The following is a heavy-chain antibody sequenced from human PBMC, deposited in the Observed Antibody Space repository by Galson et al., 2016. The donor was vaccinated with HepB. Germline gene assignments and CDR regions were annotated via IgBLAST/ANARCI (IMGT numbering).Heavy chain of an antibody. CDR3: ARDSLSSGWYGDLQH. D-gene: IGHD6-19*01. CDR2: IRWNSDII. Sequence: SLRLSCAASGFTFDNYAMHWVRQAPGKGLEWVSGIRWNSDIIGYADSVKGRFTISRDSAKNSLYLQMNSLRPEDTAFYYCARDSLSSGWYGDLQHWGQGALVTVSA. V-gene: IGHV3-9*01. CDR1: GFTFDNYA. J-gene: IGHJ1*01.